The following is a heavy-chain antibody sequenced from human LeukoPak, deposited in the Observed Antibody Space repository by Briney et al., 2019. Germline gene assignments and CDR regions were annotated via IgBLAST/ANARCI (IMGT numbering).Heavy chain of an antibody. Sequence: HPGGSLRLSCAASGFTFSSYAMSWVRQAPGKGLEWVAVIWYDGSNEYCADSVKGRFTISRDNSKNTLSLQMHSLRAEDTAMYYCARDSSPQYYFDYWGQGTLVTVSS. V-gene: IGHV3-33*01. CDR1: GFTFSSYA. CDR3: ARDSSPQYYFDY. D-gene: IGHD2-15*01. CDR2: IWYDGSNE. J-gene: IGHJ4*02.